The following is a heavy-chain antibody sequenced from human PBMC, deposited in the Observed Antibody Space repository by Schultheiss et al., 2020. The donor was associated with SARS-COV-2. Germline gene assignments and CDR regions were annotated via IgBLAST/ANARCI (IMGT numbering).Heavy chain of an antibody. J-gene: IGHJ2*01. CDR1: GFTFSSYS. D-gene: IGHD6-6*01. Sequence: GGSLRLSCAASGFTFSSYSMNWVRQAPGKGLEWVSVIYSGGSTYYADSVKGRFTISRDNSRYSLYLQMTSLRAEDTALYYCAGEPRVAARFFDLWGRGTLVTVSS. V-gene: IGHV3-66*01. CDR3: AGEPRVAARFFDL. CDR2: IYSGGST.